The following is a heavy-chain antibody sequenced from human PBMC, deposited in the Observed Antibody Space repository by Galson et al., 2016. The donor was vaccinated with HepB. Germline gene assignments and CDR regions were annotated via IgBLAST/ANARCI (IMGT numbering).Heavy chain of an antibody. D-gene: IGHD2-21*02. Sequence: SVKVSCKASGYTFSNYGITWVRQAPGLGLQWMGWIDPSNGNTDYAHKLQGRATMTTDTSTSTAYMELRSLRSDDTAVYYCARFTPEVGGHWGGDCHEFDYWGQGTLVSVSS. CDR1: GYTFSNYG. V-gene: IGHV1-18*01. CDR3: ARFTPEVGGHWGGDCHEFDY. CDR2: IDPSNGNT. J-gene: IGHJ4*02.